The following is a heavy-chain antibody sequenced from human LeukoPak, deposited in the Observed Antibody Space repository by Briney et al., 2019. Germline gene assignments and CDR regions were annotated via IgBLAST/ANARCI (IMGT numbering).Heavy chain of an antibody. CDR1: GFTFSSYA. V-gene: IGHV3-30-3*01. Sequence: GGSLRLSCAASGFTFSSYAMHWVRQAPGKGLEWVAVISYDGSNKYYADSVKGRFTISRDNSKNTLYLQMNSLRAEDTAVYYCARDFSQFVTPLAYWGQGTLVTVSS. J-gene: IGHJ4*02. CDR3: ARDFSQFVTPLAY. D-gene: IGHD6-6*01. CDR2: ISYDGSNK.